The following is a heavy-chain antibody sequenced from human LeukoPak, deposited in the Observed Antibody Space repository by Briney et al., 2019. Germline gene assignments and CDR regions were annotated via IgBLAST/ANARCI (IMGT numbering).Heavy chain of an antibody. D-gene: IGHD3-22*01. CDR2: INPNSGDT. CDR1: GYTFTGYY. V-gene: IGHV1-2*02. J-gene: IGHJ2*01. CDR3: ARDAALYSSGYYRLYWYFDL. Sequence: ASVRVSCKASGYTFTGYYMHWVRQAPGQGLEWMGWINPNSGDTNYAQKFQGRVTMTRDTSISTAYMELSRLRSDDTAVYYCARDAALYSSGYYRLYWYFDLWGRGTLVTVSS.